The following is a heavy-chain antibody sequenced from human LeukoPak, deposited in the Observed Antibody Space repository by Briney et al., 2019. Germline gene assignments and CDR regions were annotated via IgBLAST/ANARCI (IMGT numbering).Heavy chain of an antibody. D-gene: IGHD7-27*01. J-gene: IGHJ6*03. V-gene: IGHV3-30*02. CDR1: GFTFSSYG. CDR3: AKGNWDYYYYMDV. CDR2: IWYGGSNK. Sequence: GGSLRLSCAASGFTFSSYGMHWVRQAPGKGLEWAAVIWYGGSNKYYADSVKGRFTISRDNSKNTLYLQMNSLRAEDTAVYYCAKGNWDYYYYMDVWAKGPRSPSP.